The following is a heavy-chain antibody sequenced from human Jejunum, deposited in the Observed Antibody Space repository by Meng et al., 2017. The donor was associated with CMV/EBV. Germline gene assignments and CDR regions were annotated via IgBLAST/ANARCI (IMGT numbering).Heavy chain of an antibody. Sequence: GFNFDDHAMNWGRQAPGKGLEWVASMTWNSARIGYADSVKGRFTISRDNARKSLYLQMNSLRVEDTALYYCAKDRRGGFFDGMEVWGQGTTVTVSS. V-gene: IGHV3-9*01. CDR1: GFNFDDHA. D-gene: IGHD6-25*01. CDR3: AKDRRGGFFDGMEV. CDR2: MTWNSARI. J-gene: IGHJ6*02.